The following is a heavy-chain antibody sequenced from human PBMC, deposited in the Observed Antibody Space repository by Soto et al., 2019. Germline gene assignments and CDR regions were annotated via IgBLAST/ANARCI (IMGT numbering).Heavy chain of an antibody. Sequence: GGSLRLSCAASGFTFSSYWMSWVRQAPGKGLEWVANIKQDGSEKYYVDSVKGRFAISRDNAKNSLYLQMNSLRAEDTAVYYCARGVEPYYFDYWGQGTLVTVSS. CDR2: IKQDGSEK. J-gene: IGHJ4*02. CDR1: GFTFSSYW. D-gene: IGHD1-26*01. V-gene: IGHV3-7*05. CDR3: ARGVEPYYFDY.